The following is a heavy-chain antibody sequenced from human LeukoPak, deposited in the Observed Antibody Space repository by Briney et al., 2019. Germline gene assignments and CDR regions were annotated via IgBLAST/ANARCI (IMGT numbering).Heavy chain of an antibody. J-gene: IGHJ4*02. V-gene: IGHV3-7*01. CDR1: GFTFSKTW. CDR3: AKDRVGGALEF. CDR2: IMEDGSVQ. Sequence: GGSLRLSCAASGFTFSKTWMSWVRQAPGKGLEWVACIMEDGSVQKYVDSVRGRFTVSRDNARNSLYLQMNSLRVEDTAVYYCAKDRVGGALEFWGQGTLATVSS. D-gene: IGHD2-21*01.